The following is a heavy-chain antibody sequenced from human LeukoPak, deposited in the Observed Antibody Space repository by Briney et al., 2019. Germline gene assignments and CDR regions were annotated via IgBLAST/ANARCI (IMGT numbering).Heavy chain of an antibody. CDR3: ARDVRYCSGGSCYPTPFDY. J-gene: IGHJ4*02. Sequence: ASVNVSCKASGYTFTSYGISWVRQAPGQGLEWMGWISAYNGNTNYAQKLQGRVTMTTDTSTSTAYMELRSLRSDDTAVYYCARDVRYCSGGSCYPTPFDYWGQGTLVTVSS. CDR2: ISAYNGNT. D-gene: IGHD2-15*01. CDR1: GYTFTSYG. V-gene: IGHV1-18*01.